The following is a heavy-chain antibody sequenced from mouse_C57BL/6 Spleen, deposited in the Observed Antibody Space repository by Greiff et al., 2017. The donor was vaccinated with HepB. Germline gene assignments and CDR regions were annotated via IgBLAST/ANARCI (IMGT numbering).Heavy chain of an antibody. J-gene: IGHJ1*03. D-gene: IGHD4-1*02. CDR2: IYPGDGDT. V-gene: IGHV1-82*01. CDR1: GYAFSSSW. CDR3: ARGQLGRGYWYFDV. Sequence: QVQLQQSGPELVKPGASVKISCKASGYAFSSSWMNWVKQRPGKGLEWIGRIYPGDGDTNYNGKFKGKATLTADKSSSTAYMQLSSLTSEDSAVYFCARGQLGRGYWYFDVWGTGTTVTVSS.